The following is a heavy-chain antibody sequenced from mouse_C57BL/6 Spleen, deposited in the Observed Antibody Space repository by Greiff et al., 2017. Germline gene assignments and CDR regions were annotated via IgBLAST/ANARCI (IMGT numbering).Heavy chain of an antibody. CDR3: ASYYASARYAMDY. CDR2: INPNYGTT. J-gene: IGHJ4*01. D-gene: IGHD1-1*01. CDR1: GYSFTDYN. V-gene: IGHV1-39*01. Sequence: EVKLMESGPELVKPGASVKISCKASGYSFTDYNMNWVKQSNGKSLEWIGVINPNYGTTSYNQKFKGKATLTVDQSSSTAYMQLNSLTSEDSAVYYCASYYASARYAMDYWGQGTSVTVSS.